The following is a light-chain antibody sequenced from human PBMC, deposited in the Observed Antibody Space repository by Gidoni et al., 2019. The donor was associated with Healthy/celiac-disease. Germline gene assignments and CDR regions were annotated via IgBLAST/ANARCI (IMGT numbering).Light chain of an antibody. CDR1: QIISSY. V-gene: IGKV1-39*01. CDR3: QQSYSTPYT. CDR2: VAS. J-gene: IGKJ2*01. Sequence: DIQMTKSPSYLSESVGDRVTITYRDSQIISSYLNWYQQKPGKTPKLLIYVASSLQSWVPSRFSGSGSGTDFTLTISSLQPEDFATYYCQQSYSTPYTFXQXTKLEIK.